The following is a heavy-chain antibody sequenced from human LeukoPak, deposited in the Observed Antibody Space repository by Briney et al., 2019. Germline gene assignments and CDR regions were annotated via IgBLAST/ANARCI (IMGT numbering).Heavy chain of an antibody. CDR1: GYIFPNYW. J-gene: IGHJ4*02. CDR3: ARGPYYDTSRHYFDY. CDR2: IYAGDSDT. D-gene: IGHD3-22*01. V-gene: IGHV5-51*01. Sequence: GESLKISCKGSGYIFPNYWLGWVRQMPGKGLEWMGFIYAGDSDTTYSPSFQGQVTISADKSINTAYLQWSSLKASDTAMYYCARGPYYDTSRHYFDYWGQGTLVTVSS.